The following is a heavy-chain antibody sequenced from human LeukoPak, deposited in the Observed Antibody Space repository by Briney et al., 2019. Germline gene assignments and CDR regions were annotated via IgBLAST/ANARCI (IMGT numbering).Heavy chain of an antibody. V-gene: IGHV1-18*01. Sequence: ASVKVSCKASGYTFTNYGISRVRQAPGQGREWMGWISIYNGNTDYAQKLRGRVTMTTDTSTSTAYMELRSLRSDDTAVYYCARITYDFWSGYYMPDDPWGQGTLVTVSS. CDR2: ISIYNGNT. D-gene: IGHD3-3*01. J-gene: IGHJ5*02. CDR1: GYTFTNYG. CDR3: ARITYDFWSGYYMPDDP.